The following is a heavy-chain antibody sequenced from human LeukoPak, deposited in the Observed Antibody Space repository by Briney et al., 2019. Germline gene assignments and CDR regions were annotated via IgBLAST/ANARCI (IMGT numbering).Heavy chain of an antibody. V-gene: IGHV4-39*01. CDR1: GGSISSSSYY. CDR2: IYYSGST. J-gene: IGHJ4*02. Sequence: SETLSLTCTVSGGSISSSSYYWGWIRQPPGKGLEWIGSIYYSGSTYYNPSLKSRVTISVDTSKNQFSLKLGSVTAADTAVYYCARHVIAVAGDFDYWGQGTLVTVSS. CDR3: ARHVIAVAGDFDY. D-gene: IGHD6-19*01.